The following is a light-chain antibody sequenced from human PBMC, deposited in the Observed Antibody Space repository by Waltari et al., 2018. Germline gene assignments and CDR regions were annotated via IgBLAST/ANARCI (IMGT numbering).Light chain of an antibody. CDR2: DVT. Sequence: QSALTQPRSVSGSPGQSVTISCTGASTNIGGYNYVSWYQQHPGKAPKLIIYDVTKRPSGVPDRFYGSKSGDTASLTISGLQAEDEADYYCCSYAGTSPFGTGTKVTVL. J-gene: IGLJ1*01. CDR3: CSYAGTSP. CDR1: STNIGGYNY. V-gene: IGLV2-11*01.